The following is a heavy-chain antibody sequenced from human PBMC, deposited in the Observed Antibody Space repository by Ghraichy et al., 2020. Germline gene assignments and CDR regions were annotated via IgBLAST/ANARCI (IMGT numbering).Heavy chain of an antibody. V-gene: IGHV3-53*01. CDR3: VKDDLEI. J-gene: IGHJ4*02. D-gene: IGHD5-24*01. Sequence: GGSLRLSCAASGFTVSDRYMMWVRQAPGKGLEWVSSMFAGGNTYYADFVKGRFTISRDSSTLYLQMDSLRAEDTAVYYCVKDDLEIWGQGTLVTVSS. CDR2: MFAGGNT. CDR1: GFTVSDRY.